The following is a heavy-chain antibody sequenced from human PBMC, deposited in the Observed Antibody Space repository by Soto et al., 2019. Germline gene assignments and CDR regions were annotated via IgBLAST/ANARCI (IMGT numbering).Heavy chain of an antibody. CDR3: ESPGGSRGYDLIDY. V-gene: IGHV3-21*04. Sequence: EVQLVESGGGLVKPGGSLRLSCAASGFVFSTYSMNWVRQAPGKGLEWVSSISPSSDDIHYADSVKGRFTISRDNPKNSLYLKMNSLRGEDTDVFYCESPGGSRGYDLIDYWGQGTLVTVSS. J-gene: IGHJ4*02. CDR2: ISPSSDDI. CDR1: GFVFSTYS. D-gene: IGHD5-12*01.